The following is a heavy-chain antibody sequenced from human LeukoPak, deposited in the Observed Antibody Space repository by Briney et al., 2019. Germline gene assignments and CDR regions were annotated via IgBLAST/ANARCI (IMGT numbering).Heavy chain of an antibody. Sequence: GGSLRLSCAASGFTFSSYGMHWVRQAPGKGLEWVAFIRYDGSNKYYADSVKGRFTISRDNSKNTLYLQMNSLRAEDTAVYYCAKDAGGYSYAYRDWGQGTLVTVSS. V-gene: IGHV3-30*02. CDR1: GFTFSSYG. D-gene: IGHD5-18*01. CDR2: IRYDGSNK. J-gene: IGHJ4*02. CDR3: AKDAGGYSYAYRD.